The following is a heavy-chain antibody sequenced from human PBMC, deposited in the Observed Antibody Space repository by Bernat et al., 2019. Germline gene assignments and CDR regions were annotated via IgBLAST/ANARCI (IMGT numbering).Heavy chain of an antibody. J-gene: IGHJ4*02. CDR1: GFTFSSFW. D-gene: IGHD2-15*01. CDR3: ARDVYWSGPIDY. CDR2: IKEDGSEK. V-gene: IGHV3-7*03. Sequence: EVQLVESGGGLVQPGGSLTLSCAASGFTFSSFWMSWVRQAPGKGLEWVANIKEDGSEKSYVDAVKGRFTISRDNAKNSLYLPMNSLGTEDTAVYYCARDVYWSGPIDYWGQGTLVTVSS.